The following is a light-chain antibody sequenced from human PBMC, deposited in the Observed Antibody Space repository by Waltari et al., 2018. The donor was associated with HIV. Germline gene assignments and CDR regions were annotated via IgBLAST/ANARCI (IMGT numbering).Light chain of an antibody. CDR2: DVI. CDR1: SSAFGGHHF. J-gene: IGLJ1*01. CDR3: CSYAGYTTFV. V-gene: IGLV2-11*01. Sequence: SALTQPRSVSGSPGPSVAISCSELSSAFGGHHFFPWYQHHPGKAPKRIIYDVIKRPSGVPDRFSASLSGNTATLTISGLRAEDEADYYCCSYAGYTTFVFGSGTKVTVL.